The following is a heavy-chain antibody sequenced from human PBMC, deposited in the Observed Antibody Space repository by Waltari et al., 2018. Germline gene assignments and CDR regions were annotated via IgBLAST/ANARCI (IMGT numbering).Heavy chain of an antibody. D-gene: IGHD3-10*02. Sequence: EVQLVQSGAEVKKPGESLRISFRGSGYSFTDYWILWVRQMPGKGLEWVARIDPRDSSTVYNSSFQGHVTVSADKSISTAYLQWSSLKASDTAMYFCARRVVREPFDHWGQGTLVTVSS. CDR2: IDPRDSST. CDR1: GYSFTDYW. J-gene: IGHJ4*02. CDR3: ARRVVREPFDH. V-gene: IGHV5-10-1*03.